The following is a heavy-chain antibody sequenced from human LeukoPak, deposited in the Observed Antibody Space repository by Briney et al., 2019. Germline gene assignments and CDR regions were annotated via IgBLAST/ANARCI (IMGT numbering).Heavy chain of an antibody. CDR1: GVSISSYY. J-gene: IGHJ4*02. D-gene: IGHD3/OR15-3a*01. CDR2: IDYSGNS. CDR3: ARGTRNFDY. Sequence: SETLSLTCTVPGVSISSYYWSWIRQPPGKGLEWIGYIDYSGNSNYNPSLRSRVSISDDTSKIQFSLKLSSVTAADASVYYCARGTRNFDYWGQGTLVTVSS. V-gene: IGHV4-59*08.